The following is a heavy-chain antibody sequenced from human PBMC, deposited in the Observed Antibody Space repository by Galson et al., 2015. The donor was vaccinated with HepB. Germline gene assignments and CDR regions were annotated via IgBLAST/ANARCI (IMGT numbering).Heavy chain of an antibody. J-gene: IGHJ4*02. CDR3: AKIPRNGGVARPGFDH. CDR1: GFTFSSYA. CDR2: ISASGDAT. Sequence: SLRLSCAASGFTFSSYAMSWVRQAPGKGLEWVSSISASGDATHYTDSVKGRFTISRDNSQTTLYLQMNSLRAEDTAVYFCAKIPRNGGVARPGFDHWGQGTLVTVSS. D-gene: IGHD6-6*01. V-gene: IGHV3-23*01.